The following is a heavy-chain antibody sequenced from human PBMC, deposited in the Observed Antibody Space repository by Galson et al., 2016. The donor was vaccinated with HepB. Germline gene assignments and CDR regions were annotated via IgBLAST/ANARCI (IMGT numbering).Heavy chain of an antibody. CDR1: GFTFDDYA. V-gene: IGHV3-9*01. CDR2: ISWNSGRQ. Sequence: SLRLSCAASGFTFDDYAMHWVRQAPGKGLEWVSSISWNSGRQGYADSVKGRFTISRDNARNSLYLQINSLRTEDTALYYCVKEPKRDFWSGYNGFDPWGQGTLVTVSS. CDR3: VKEPKRDFWSGYNGFDP. D-gene: IGHD3-3*01. J-gene: IGHJ5*02.